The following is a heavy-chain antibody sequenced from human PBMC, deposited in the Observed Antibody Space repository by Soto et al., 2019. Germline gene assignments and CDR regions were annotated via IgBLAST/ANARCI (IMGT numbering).Heavy chain of an antibody. Sequence: PGGSLRLSCAASGFTVSSNYMSWVRQAPGKGLEWVSVIYSGGSTYYADSVKGRFTISRDNSKNTLYLQMNSLRAEDTAVYYCARHSGYDGGYYHYMDVWGKGTTVTVSS. V-gene: IGHV3-66*04. CDR1: GFTVSSNY. D-gene: IGHD5-12*01. CDR2: IYSGGST. CDR3: ARHSGYDGGYYHYMDV. J-gene: IGHJ6*03.